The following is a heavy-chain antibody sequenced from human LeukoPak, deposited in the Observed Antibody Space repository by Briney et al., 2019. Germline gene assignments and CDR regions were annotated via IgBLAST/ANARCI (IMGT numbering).Heavy chain of an antibody. CDR3: AKGTHFGVVIPLDY. D-gene: IGHD3-3*01. J-gene: IGHJ4*02. CDR1: GFTFSSYA. V-gene: IGHV3-23*01. CDR2: ISGSGGST. Sequence: GGSLRPSCAASGFTFSSYAMSWVRQAPGKGLEWVSAISGSGGSTYYADSVKGRFTISRDNSKNTLYLQMNSLRAEDTAVYYCAKGTHFGVVIPLDYWGQGTLVTVSS.